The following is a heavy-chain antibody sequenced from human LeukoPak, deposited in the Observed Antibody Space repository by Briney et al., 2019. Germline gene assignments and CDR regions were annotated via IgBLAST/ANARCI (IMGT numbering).Heavy chain of an antibody. J-gene: IGHJ5*02. V-gene: IGHV1-2*02. CDR2: INPNSGGT. CDR3: ARDRETNMVVPEGWFDP. CDR1: GYTFTGYY. Sequence: ASVKVSCKASGYTFTGYYMHWVRQAPGQGLEWVGWINPNSGGTNYAQKFQGRVTMTRDTSISTAYMELSRLRSDDTAVYYCARDRETNMVVPEGWFDPWGQGTLVTVSS. D-gene: IGHD2-21*02.